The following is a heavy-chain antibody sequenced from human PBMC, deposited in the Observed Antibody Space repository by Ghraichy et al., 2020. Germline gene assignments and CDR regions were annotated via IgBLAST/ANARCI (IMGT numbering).Heavy chain of an antibody. Sequence: SVKVSCKASGGTFSSYAISWVRQAPGQGLEWMGGIIPIFGTANYAQKFQGRVTITADESTSTAYMELSSLRSEDTAVYYCARDRSSGEWLLLDYWGQGTLVTVSS. CDR1: GGTFSSYA. CDR2: IIPIFGTA. CDR3: ARDRSSGEWLLLDY. D-gene: IGHD3-3*01. V-gene: IGHV1-69*13. J-gene: IGHJ4*02.